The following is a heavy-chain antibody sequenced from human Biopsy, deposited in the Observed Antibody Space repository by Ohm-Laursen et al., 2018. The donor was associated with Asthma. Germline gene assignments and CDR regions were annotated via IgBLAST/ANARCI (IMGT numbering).Heavy chain of an antibody. CDR1: GFPFTAYY. D-gene: IGHD1-26*01. J-gene: IGHJ4*02. V-gene: IGHV1-2*04. CDR3: ARAPYSDAIDS. Sequence: ASVKVSCKTSGFPFTAYYIHWVRQAPGQGLEWMGWISLNTGDANLAQKFRDWVIMTRDTSISTAYLVLSGLKSHDTAVYYCARAPYSDAIDSWGQGTLVAVSS. CDR2: ISLNTGDA.